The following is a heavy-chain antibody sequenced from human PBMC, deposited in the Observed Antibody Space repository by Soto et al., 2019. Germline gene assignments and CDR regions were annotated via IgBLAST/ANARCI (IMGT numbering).Heavy chain of an antibody. CDR2: ISYSGTI. CDR1: GASVNNDY. J-gene: IGHJ4*02. Sequence: ETLSLTCTVSGASVNNDYWTWIRQSAGKGLECIGYISYSGTINYNPSFRSRVSMSLDTSKNQFYLRLSSVAAADTAFYYCARVIGGRKLFDYWGQGTLVTVSS. V-gene: IGHV4-59*02. D-gene: IGHD3-16*01. CDR3: ARVIGGRKLFDY.